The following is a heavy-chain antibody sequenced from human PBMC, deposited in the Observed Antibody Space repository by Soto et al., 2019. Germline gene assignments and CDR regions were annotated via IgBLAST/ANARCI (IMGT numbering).Heavy chain of an antibody. Sequence: QVQLQESGPGLVKPSQTLSLTCTVSGGSISSGGYYWSWIRQHPGKGLEWIGYIYYSGSTYYNPSLKSRVTISVDTSKNQFSLKLSSVTAADTAVYYCARDMDGERSPYYYGMDVWGQGTTVTVSS. J-gene: IGHJ6*02. CDR1: GGSISSGGYY. CDR3: ARDMDGERSPYYYGMDV. D-gene: IGHD4-17*01. CDR2: IYYSGST. V-gene: IGHV4-31*03.